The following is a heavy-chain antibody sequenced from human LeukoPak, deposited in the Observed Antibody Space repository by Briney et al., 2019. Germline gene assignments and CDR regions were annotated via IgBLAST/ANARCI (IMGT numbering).Heavy chain of an antibody. CDR1: GFTFSSYG. J-gene: IGHJ4*02. V-gene: IGHV3-30*18. Sequence: PGGSLRLSCAASGFTFSSYGMHWVRQAPGKGLEWVAVISYDGSNEYFIDSVKGRFTISRDNSMNTLYLQMNSLRAEDTAVYYCAKDREGATYFDSWGQGTLVTVSS. D-gene: IGHD1-26*01. CDR2: ISYDGSNE. CDR3: AKDREGATYFDS.